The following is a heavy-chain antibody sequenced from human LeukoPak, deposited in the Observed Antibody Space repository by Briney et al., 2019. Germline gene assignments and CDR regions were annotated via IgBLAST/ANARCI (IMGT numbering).Heavy chain of an antibody. Sequence: PSETLSLTCSVSGGSISDYYWSWVRQPAGKGLEWIGRLYTSGSTNYSPSLKSRATMSVDTPKNQLSLELSSVTAADTAVYYCARGLAISPYYYYYMDVWGKGTTVTVSS. V-gene: IGHV4-4*07. J-gene: IGHJ6*03. CDR3: ARGLAISPYYYYYMDV. D-gene: IGHD3-3*01. CDR2: LYTSGST. CDR1: GGSISDYY.